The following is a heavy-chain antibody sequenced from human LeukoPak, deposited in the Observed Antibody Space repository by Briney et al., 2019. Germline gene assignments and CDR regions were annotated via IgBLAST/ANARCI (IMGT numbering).Heavy chain of an antibody. CDR1: GFIFGTHA. Sequence: PGGSLRLSCSPSGFIFGTHAMHRVRQAPGKGLEGVAEIWRDGNYKFYADSVKGQFTISRDDSRRDLSLQMDSLRVEDTALYHCVIDPPDSGWAFWSWGQGALVTVSS. J-gene: IGHJ5*02. CDR3: VIDPPDSGWAFWS. V-gene: IGHV3-33*01. CDR2: IWRDGNYK. D-gene: IGHD6-19*01.